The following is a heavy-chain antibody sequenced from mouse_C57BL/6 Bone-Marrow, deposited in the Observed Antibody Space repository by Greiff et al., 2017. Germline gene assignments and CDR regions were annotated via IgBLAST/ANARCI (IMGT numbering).Heavy chain of an antibody. D-gene: IGHD1-1*01. J-gene: IGHJ2*01. CDR2: IHPNSGST. Sequence: QVQLQQPGAELVKPGASVKLSCKASGYTFTSYWMHWVKQRPGQGLEWIGMIHPNSGSTNYNEKFKSKATLTVDKSSSTAYMQLSSLTSEDSAVYYCARKGFTTVPFDDWGQGTTLTVSS. CDR1: GYTFTSYW. CDR3: ARKGFTTVPFDD. V-gene: IGHV1-64*01.